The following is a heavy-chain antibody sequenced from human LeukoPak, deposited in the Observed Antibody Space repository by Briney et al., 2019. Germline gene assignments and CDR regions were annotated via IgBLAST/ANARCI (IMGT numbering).Heavy chain of an antibody. J-gene: IGHJ6*03. Sequence: KPSETLSLTCTVSGGSISSSSYYWGWIRQPPGKGLEWIGSIYYSGSTYYNPSLKSRVTISVDTSKNQFSLKLSSVTAADTAVYYCAKNTYYYYYYMDVWGKGTTVTVSS. CDR3: AKNTYYYYYYMDV. CDR2: IYYSGST. CDR1: GGSISSSSYY. V-gene: IGHV4-39*01.